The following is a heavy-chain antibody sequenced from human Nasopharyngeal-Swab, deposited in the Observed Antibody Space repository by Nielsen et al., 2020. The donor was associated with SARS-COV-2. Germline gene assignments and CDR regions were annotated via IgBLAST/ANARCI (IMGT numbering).Heavy chain of an antibody. V-gene: IGHV2-26*01. D-gene: IGHD6-13*01. CDR3: ARMEGSSSWYY. Sequence: RQAPGKALEWLAHIFSNDEKSYSTSLKSRLTISKDTSKSQVVLTMTNMDPVDTATYYCARMEGSSSWYYWDQGTLVTVSS. CDR2: IFSNDEK. J-gene: IGHJ4*02.